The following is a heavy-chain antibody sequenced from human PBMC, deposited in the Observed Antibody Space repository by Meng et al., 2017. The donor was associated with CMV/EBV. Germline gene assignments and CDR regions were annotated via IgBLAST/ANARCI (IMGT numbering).Heavy chain of an antibody. J-gene: IGHJ6*02. CDR2: ISGSGGST. Sequence: GESLKISCAASGFTFSSYAMSWVRQAPGKGLEWVSAISGSGGSTYYADSVKGRFTISRDNSKNTLYLQMNSLGAEDTAVYYCAKRIVPAAILSVYYYYGMDVWGQGTTVTVSS. D-gene: IGHD2-2*02. CDR1: GFTFSSYA. V-gene: IGHV3-23*01. CDR3: AKRIVPAAILSVYYYYGMDV.